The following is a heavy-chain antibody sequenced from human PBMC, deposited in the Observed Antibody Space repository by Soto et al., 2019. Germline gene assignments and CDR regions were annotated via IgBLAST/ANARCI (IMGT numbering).Heavy chain of an antibody. V-gene: IGHV3-11*01. J-gene: IGHJ6*03. CDR2: ISGRDGNI. CDR1: GFTFSDSF. Sequence: QVQLVESGGGLVKPGGSLRLSCAASGFTFSDSFMSWSRQTPGKGLEWLSYISGRDGNIYYADSVRGRFTIARDNAKNPGNLQMNSLRAEDTAVYYCAGDQGPNYMAVWGKGTTVTVS. CDR3: AGDQGPNYMAV.